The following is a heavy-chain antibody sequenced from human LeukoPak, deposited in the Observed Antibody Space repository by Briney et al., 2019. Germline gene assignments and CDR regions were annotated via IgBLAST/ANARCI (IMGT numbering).Heavy chain of an antibody. Sequence: SQTLSLTCTVSGGSISSGGYYWSWIRQHPGRGLEWIGYIYYSGSTNYNPSLKSRVTISVDTSKNQFPLKLSSVTAADTAVYYCARGRLRWHHFDYWGQGTLVTVSS. D-gene: IGHD4-23*01. CDR2: IYYSGST. V-gene: IGHV4-31*03. CDR1: GGSISSGGYY. J-gene: IGHJ4*02. CDR3: ARGRLRWHHFDY.